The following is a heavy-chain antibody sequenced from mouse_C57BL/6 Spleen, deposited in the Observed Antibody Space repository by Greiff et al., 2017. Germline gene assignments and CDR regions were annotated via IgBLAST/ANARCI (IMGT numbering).Heavy chain of an antibody. J-gene: IGHJ4*01. Sequence: QVQLQQPGAELVKPGASVKVSCKASGYTFTSYWMHWVKQRPGQGLEWIGRIHPSDSDTNYNQQFKGKATLTVYNSSSTAYMQLRILTSEDCAVYYCAIGDYDRYYAIDYWGQGTSVTVSS. CDR1: GYTFTSYW. CDR3: AIGDYDRYYAIDY. D-gene: IGHD2-4*01. CDR2: IHPSDSDT. V-gene: IGHV1-74*01.